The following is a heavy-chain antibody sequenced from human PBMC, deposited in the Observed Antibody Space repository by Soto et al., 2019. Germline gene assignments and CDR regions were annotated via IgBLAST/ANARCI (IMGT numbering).Heavy chain of an antibody. J-gene: IGHJ3*02. Sequence: EAQLVESGGGLIQPGGSLKLSCAASGFSVSDKYMTWVRQAPGKGLEWVSAVYSGGSTYYADSVRGRFTISTDHSKNTVYLQMNSLRAEDTAVYYCARDLYSSGYLLDAFDIWGQGTGVTVSS. CDR2: VYSGGST. CDR3: ARDLYSSGYLLDAFDI. CDR1: GFSVSDKY. V-gene: IGHV3-53*01. D-gene: IGHD3-22*01.